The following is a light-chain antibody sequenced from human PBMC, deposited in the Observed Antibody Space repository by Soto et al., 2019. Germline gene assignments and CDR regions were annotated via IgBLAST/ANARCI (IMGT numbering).Light chain of an antibody. CDR1: RSDVGGYNF. V-gene: IGLV2-8*01. Sequence: QSALTQPPSASGSPGQSVTISCTGTRSDVGGYNFVSWHQQHPGKAPKLIIYEVTKRPSGVPDRFSGSKSGNTASLTVSGLQADDEAHYYCSSYAGSNNRYVFGTGTKLTVL. J-gene: IGLJ1*01. CDR2: EVT. CDR3: SSYAGSNNRYV.